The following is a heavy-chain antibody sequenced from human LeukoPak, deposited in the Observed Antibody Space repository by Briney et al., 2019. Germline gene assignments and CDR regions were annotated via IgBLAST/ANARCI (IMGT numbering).Heavy chain of an antibody. CDR1: GFTVSSNY. J-gene: IGHJ4*02. Sequence: PGGSLRLSCAASGFTVSSNYMSWVRQAPGKGLEWVSVIYSGGSTYYADSVKGRFTISRDNSKNTLYLQMDSLRADDTAVYYCAKDRPSNIAAAGNSGDYWGQGTLVIVSS. V-gene: IGHV3-53*01. D-gene: IGHD6-13*01. CDR2: IYSGGST. CDR3: AKDRPSNIAAAGNSGDY.